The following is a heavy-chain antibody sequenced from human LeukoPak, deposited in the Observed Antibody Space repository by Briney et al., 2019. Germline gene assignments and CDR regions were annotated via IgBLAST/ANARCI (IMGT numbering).Heavy chain of an antibody. J-gene: IGHJ1*01. CDR1: GDSINSRSYY. Sequence: SETLSLTCTVSGDSINSRSYYWDWIRQPPGKGLEWIGNLYYGGNTHYNPSLKSRVTISVDTSKNQFSLRLSPVTAADTAVYYCALGYCGGGSCYAREYFQHWGQGTLVTVSS. CDR3: ALGYCGGGSCYAREYFQH. CDR2: LYYGGNT. D-gene: IGHD2-15*01. V-gene: IGHV4-39*07.